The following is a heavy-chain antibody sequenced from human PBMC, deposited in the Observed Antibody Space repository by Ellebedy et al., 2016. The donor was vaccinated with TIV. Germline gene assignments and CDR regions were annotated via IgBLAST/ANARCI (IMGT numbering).Heavy chain of an antibody. CDR2: ISSDGNTI. CDR1: GFTFSTYH. J-gene: IGHJ4*02. CDR3: ARRDPFDY. Sequence: PGGSLRLSCVTSGFTFSTYHMNWVRQAPGKGLEWVSFISSDGNTIYYADSVTGRFTISRDNARNSLYLQMNSLTDDDTAVYYCARRDPFDYWGQGVLVTVSS. V-gene: IGHV3-48*02.